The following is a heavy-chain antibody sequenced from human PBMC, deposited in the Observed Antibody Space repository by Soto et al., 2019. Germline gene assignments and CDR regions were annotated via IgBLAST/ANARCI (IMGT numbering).Heavy chain of an antibody. CDR2: IYNSGGS. Sequence: LSETLSLTCSVSGASVRSGDYYWSCIRQAPGKGLEWIGYIYNSGGSYYNPSLKGRLTISIDTSKNQFSLKLNSVTAADTAIYYCVGTGTTDDYWGRGTLVTVSS. CDR3: VGTGTTDDY. CDR1: GASVRSGDYY. D-gene: IGHD4-17*01. J-gene: IGHJ4*02. V-gene: IGHV4-30-4*01.